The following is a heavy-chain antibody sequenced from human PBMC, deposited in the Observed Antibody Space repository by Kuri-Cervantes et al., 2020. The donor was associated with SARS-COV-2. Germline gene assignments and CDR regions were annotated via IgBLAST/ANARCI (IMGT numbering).Heavy chain of an antibody. J-gene: IGHJ6*02. V-gene: IGHV3-53*01. CDR1: GFTVSSNY. D-gene: IGHD3-3*01. CDR3: ARARGEYDFWSGYYPSYYYYYYGMDV. Sequence: GESLKISCAASGFTVSSNYMSWVRQAPGKGLEWVSVIYSGGSTYYADSVKGRFTISRDNSKNTLYLQMNSLRAEDTAVYYCARARGEYDFWSGYYPSYYYYYYGMDVWGQGTTVTVSS. CDR2: IYSGGST.